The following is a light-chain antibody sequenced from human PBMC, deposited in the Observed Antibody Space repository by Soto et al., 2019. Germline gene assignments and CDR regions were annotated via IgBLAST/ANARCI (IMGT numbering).Light chain of an antibody. CDR3: QHYGSSHSNT. J-gene: IGKJ5*01. V-gene: IGKV3-20*01. CDR2: DAS. CDR1: QIVSSNY. Sequence: EIVLTQSPGTLSLSPGERATLSCRASQIVSSNYLAWYQHKLGQAPRLLIYDASSRATGTPDRFSGSGSGTDFTLTISRLEPEDFAVYYCQHYGSSHSNTFGQGTRLEIK.